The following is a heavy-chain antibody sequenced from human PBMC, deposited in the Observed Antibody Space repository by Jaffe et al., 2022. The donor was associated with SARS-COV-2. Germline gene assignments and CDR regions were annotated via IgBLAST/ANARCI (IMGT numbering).Heavy chain of an antibody. J-gene: IGHJ5*02. CDR2: IYHSGST. D-gene: IGHD3-16*01. Sequence: QVQLQESGPGLVKPSGTLSLTCTVSGVSIRRSNWWSWVRQSPGKGMEWIGEIYHSGSTNYNPSLKSRVTILVDKSKNQFSLNLNSVTAADTAVYYCTGREGLNWFDPWGQGTLVTVSS. V-gene: IGHV4-4*02. CDR3: TGREGLNWFDP. CDR1: GVSIRRSNW.